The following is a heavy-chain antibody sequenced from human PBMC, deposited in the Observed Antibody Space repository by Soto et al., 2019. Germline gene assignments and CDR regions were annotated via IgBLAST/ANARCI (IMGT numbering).Heavy chain of an antibody. J-gene: IGHJ4*02. Sequence: QMQLVQSGPEVKKPGTPVKVSCKASGFTFTSSAVQWVRQARGQRLEWIGWIVVGSGNTNYAQKFQERVTITRDMSTNPAYMELSSMRSEDTAVYYCAAGYSSSSGGIYWGQGTLFTVSS. D-gene: IGHD6-6*01. CDR1: GFTFTSSA. CDR2: IVVGSGNT. CDR3: AAGYSSSSGGIY. V-gene: IGHV1-58*01.